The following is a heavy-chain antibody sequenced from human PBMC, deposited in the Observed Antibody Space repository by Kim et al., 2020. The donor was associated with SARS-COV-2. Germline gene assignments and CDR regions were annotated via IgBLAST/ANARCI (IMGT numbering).Heavy chain of an antibody. Sequence: GGSLRLSCAGSGLTLSSSWMHWVRQAPGKGLVWVSRISSDGSNTNYADSGKGRFTVSRDNAKNTLYLQMNSLRADDTAVYYCARGTGNYGDWDYWGQGTLVTVSS. CDR1: GLTLSSSW. V-gene: IGHV3-74*01. J-gene: IGHJ4*02. D-gene: IGHD1-7*01. CDR3: ARGTGNYGDWDY. CDR2: ISSDGSNT.